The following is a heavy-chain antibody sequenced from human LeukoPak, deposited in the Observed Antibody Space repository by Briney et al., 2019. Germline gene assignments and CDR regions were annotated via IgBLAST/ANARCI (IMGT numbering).Heavy chain of an antibody. D-gene: IGHD6-13*01. CDR1: GFTFSTFA. Sequence: GGSLRLSCAASGFTFSTFAMGWVRQAPGKGLEWVSGISGGGGTTYYADSVKGRFTISRDNSKNTLYLQMNSLRAEDTAVYYCAKDRSFSSSPAYFQHWGQGTLVTVSS. V-gene: IGHV3-23*01. J-gene: IGHJ1*01. CDR3: AKDRSFSSSPAYFQH. CDR2: ISGGGGTT.